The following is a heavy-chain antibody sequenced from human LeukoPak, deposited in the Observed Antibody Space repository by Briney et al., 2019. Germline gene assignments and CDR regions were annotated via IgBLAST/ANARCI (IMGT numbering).Heavy chain of an antibody. CDR1: GGSFSGYY. V-gene: IGHV4-34*01. J-gene: IGHJ4*02. Sequence: SETLSLTCAVSGGSFSGYYWSWIRQPPGKGLEWVWEINHSGSTNYNPSLESRVIISVDKSKNQCSLKMSSVTAADTAVYYCARGIAAASYFDYWGQGTLVTVSS. CDR2: INHSGST. D-gene: IGHD6-13*01. CDR3: ARGIAAASYFDY.